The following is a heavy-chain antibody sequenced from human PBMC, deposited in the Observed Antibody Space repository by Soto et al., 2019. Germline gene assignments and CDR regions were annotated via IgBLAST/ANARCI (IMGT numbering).Heavy chain of an antibody. Sequence: VLLVESGGALVQPGRSLRLSCRASGFKFEDYAMHWVRQVPGRGLEWVSGISWSSNVIDYAESVKGRFIIARDNAKNSLYLQMNGLRPDDTAVYYCAKGPYSSGWYWDHWGQGALVTVSS. CDR1: GFKFEDYA. CDR3: AKGPYSSGWYWDH. D-gene: IGHD6-19*01. CDR2: ISWSSNVI. J-gene: IGHJ4*02. V-gene: IGHV3-9*01.